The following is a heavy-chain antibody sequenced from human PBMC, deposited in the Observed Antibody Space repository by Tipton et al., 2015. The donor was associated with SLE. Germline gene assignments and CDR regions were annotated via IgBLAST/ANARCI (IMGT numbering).Heavy chain of an antibody. CDR3: AGVRKKGWGWFDP. Sequence: TLSLTCAVYGGSFSGYYWSWIRQPPGKGLEWIGQINHRGSTNYNPSLKSRVTISIDTSKNLFSLKLSSVTAADTAVYYCAGVRKKGWGWFDPWGQGTLVTVSS. D-gene: IGHD3-16*01. CDR1: GGSFSGYY. CDR2: INHRGST. J-gene: IGHJ5*02. V-gene: IGHV4-34*01.